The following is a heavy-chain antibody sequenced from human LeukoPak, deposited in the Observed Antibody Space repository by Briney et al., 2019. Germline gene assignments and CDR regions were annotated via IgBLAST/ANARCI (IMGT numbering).Heavy chain of an antibody. Sequence: GGSLRLSYAVSGFTFSNYAMNWVRQAPGKGLEWVSAISGSGGSTYYADSVKGRFTISRVNPKNTLYLQMTNLRAEDTAVYYCATGVTGLYFFEYWGQGTLVTVSS. D-gene: IGHD3-9*01. CDR3: ATGVTGLYFFEY. J-gene: IGHJ4*02. CDR2: ISGSGGST. CDR1: GFTFSNYA. V-gene: IGHV3-23*01.